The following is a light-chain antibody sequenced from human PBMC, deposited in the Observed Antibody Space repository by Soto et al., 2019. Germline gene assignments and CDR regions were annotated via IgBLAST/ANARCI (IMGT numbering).Light chain of an antibody. CDR3: SSFTSRDTLVV. V-gene: IGLV2-14*03. Sequence: QSVLTQPASVSGSPGQSITISCTGTSSDVGGYNFVSWYQHHPAKAPNLMIYDVSNRPSGVSNRFSGSKSGNTASLTISGLQAEDEAHYYCSSFTSRDTLVVFGGGTKLTVL. J-gene: IGLJ2*01. CDR1: SSDVGGYNF. CDR2: DVS.